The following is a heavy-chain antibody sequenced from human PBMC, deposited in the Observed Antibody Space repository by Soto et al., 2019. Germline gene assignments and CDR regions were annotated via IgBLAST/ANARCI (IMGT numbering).Heavy chain of an antibody. CDR1: GFTFSSYA. Sequence: QVPLVEPGGGVVQPGSSLRLSCAASGFTFSSYAMHRVREAPGKGLEWGAVISYDGSNKYYADSVKGRFTISRDNSKNTLYRQIDSLRAEDTAVYYCASTYSSSWYYFDCWGRGTLVTVSS. CDR2: ISYDGSNK. D-gene: IGHD6-13*01. J-gene: IGHJ4*02. CDR3: ASTYSSSWYYFDC. V-gene: IGHV3-30-3*01.